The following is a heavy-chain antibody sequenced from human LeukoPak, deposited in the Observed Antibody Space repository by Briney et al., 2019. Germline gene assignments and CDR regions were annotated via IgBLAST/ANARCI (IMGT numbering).Heavy chain of an antibody. J-gene: IGHJ4*02. Sequence: GGSLRLSCAASGFTFSTYWMSWVRQAPGKGLEWVANIKEDGSGKYYVDSVRGRFTISRDNAKNSLYLQMNSLRVDDTAVYYCSRAEDYWGKGALVTVSS. V-gene: IGHV3-7*04. CDR3: SRAEDY. CDR1: GFTFSTYW. CDR2: IKEDGSGK.